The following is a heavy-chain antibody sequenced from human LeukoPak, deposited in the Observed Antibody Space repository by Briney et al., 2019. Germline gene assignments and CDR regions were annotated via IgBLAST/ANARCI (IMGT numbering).Heavy chain of an antibody. V-gene: IGHV4-61*01. CDR3: ARGRSNYYGMDV. J-gene: IGHJ6*02. D-gene: IGHD1-26*01. CDR1: GGSVSSGTYY. CDR2: ISYTGNT. Sequence: PSETLSLTCTVSGGSVSSGTYYWSWIRQPPGKGLEWIGYISYTGNTNYNPSLKSRVTMSVDTSKNLFSLKVSSVTAADTAVYYCARGRSNYYGMDVWGQGTTVTVSS.